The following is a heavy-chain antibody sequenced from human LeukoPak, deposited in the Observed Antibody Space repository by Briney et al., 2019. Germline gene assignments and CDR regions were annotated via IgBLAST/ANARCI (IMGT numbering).Heavy chain of an antibody. CDR3: ARIHYYDSSDY. Sequence: PGGSLRLSCAASGFTVSSNYMSWVRQAPGKGLEWVSVIYSGGSTYYADSVKGRFTISRDNSKSTLYLQMNSLRAEDTAVYYCARIHYYDSSDYWGQGTLVTVSS. CDR2: IYSGGST. D-gene: IGHD3-22*01. V-gene: IGHV3-66*02. CDR1: GFTVSSNY. J-gene: IGHJ4*02.